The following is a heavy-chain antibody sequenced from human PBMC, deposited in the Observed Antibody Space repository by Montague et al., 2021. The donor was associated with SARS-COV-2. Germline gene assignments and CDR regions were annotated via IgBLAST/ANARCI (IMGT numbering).Heavy chain of an antibody. Sequence: SVKVSCKASGYTFVRYYMHWVRQAPGQGLEWMGIINVSGDSTDYAQKFQGRVAMTRDTSTSTVYMELTSLRSEDTAVYYCARGYGDTDFDYWGQGTLVTVSS. CDR1: GYTFVRYY. CDR3: ARGYGDTDFDY. J-gene: IGHJ4*02. CDR2: INVSGDST. D-gene: IGHD4-17*01. V-gene: IGHV1-46*01.